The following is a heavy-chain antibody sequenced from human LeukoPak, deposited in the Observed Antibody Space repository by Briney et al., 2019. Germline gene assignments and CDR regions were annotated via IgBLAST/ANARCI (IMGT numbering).Heavy chain of an antibody. D-gene: IGHD5-12*01. CDR1: GFNFSSYA. CDR2: ISGSGGST. Sequence: GGSLRLSCAASGFNFSSYAMSLVRQAPGKGLEWVSAISGSGGSTYYADSVKGRFTISRDNSKNTLYLQMNSLRAEDTAVYYCAKPRLRYSGYDTHDYYYYYGMDVWGQGTTVTVSS. J-gene: IGHJ6*02. V-gene: IGHV3-23*01. CDR3: AKPRLRYSGYDTHDYYYYYGMDV.